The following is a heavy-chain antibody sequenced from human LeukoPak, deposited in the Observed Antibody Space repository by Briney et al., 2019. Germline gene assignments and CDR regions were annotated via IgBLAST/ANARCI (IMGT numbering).Heavy chain of an antibody. D-gene: IGHD6-19*01. J-gene: IGHJ5*02. CDR3: ATSTVAGTTVPDWFDP. CDR1: GYTLTELS. CDR2: FDPEDGET. Sequence: ASVKVSCKVSGYTLTELSMHWVRQAPGKGLEWMGGFDPEDGETIYAQKFQGRVTMTEDTSTDTAYMELGSLRSEDTAVYYCATSTVAGTTVPDWFDPWGQGTLVTVSS. V-gene: IGHV1-24*01.